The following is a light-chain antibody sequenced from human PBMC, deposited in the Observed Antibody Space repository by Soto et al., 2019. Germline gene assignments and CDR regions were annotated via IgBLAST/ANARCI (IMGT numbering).Light chain of an antibody. J-gene: IGLJ3*02. V-gene: IGLV1-47*01. Sequence: QSVLTQPPSASGTPGQRVTISCSGSSSNIGSNYVYWYQQLPGTAPKLLIYRNNQRPSGVPDRFSGSKSGTSASLAISGLRSEDEADYYCAAGDDSLSGLNWGFGGGTKRTVL. CDR1: SSNIGSNY. CDR3: AAGDDSLSGLNWG. CDR2: RNN.